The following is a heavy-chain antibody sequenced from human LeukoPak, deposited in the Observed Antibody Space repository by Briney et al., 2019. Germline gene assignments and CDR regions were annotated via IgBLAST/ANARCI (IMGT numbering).Heavy chain of an antibody. Sequence: GGSLSLSCAASGFPFSSYGMHWVRQAPGKGLEWVAVILYDGSNKYYADSVKGRFTISRDNSKNTLYLQMNSLRAEDTAVYYCAKDVDTAMVYYFDYWGQGTLVTVSS. J-gene: IGHJ4*02. CDR1: GFPFSSYG. CDR3: AKDVDTAMVYYFDY. D-gene: IGHD5-18*01. CDR2: ILYDGSNK. V-gene: IGHV3-30*18.